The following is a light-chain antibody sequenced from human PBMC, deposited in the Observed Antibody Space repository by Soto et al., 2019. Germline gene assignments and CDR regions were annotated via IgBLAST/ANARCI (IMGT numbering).Light chain of an antibody. V-gene: IGKV1-39*01. CDR3: QQSFSFPVT. Sequence: DIQMTQSPSSLSASVGDRVTITCRANQTITRYLNWYQQKPGTAPKLLIYAASNLQEGVPTRFRGSGSRTDFTRTISNLQPEDFAAYYCQQSFSFPVTFGQGTKLEIK. CDR2: AAS. J-gene: IGKJ2*01. CDR1: QTITRY.